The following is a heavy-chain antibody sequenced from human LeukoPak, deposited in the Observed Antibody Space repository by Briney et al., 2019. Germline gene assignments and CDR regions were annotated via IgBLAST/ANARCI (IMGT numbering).Heavy chain of an antibody. CDR1: TFTFSKYA. CDR3: AIDGGFSFFSSMGV. J-gene: IGHJ6*03. Sequence: GGSLRLSCAACTFTFSKYAMSWVRQAPGKGLEWVSAISDSGGRTKYADSVKGRFIISRDNSKNTLYLQMESLRAEDTALYYCAIDGGFSFFSSMGVWGIGTTVTVSS. CDR2: ISDSGGRT. V-gene: IGHV3-23*01. D-gene: IGHD3-10*01.